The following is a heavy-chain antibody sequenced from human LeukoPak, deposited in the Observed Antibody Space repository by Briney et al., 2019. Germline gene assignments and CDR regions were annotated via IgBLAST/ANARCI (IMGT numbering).Heavy chain of an antibody. Sequence: GGSLRLSCAASGFTFNSYWMNWVRQAPGKGLEWVASINQDGSEKYYADSMKGRFTISRDNAKNSLYLQMNSLRAEDTAVYYCTRETAFDFWGQGTVVIVS. CDR2: INQDGSEK. V-gene: IGHV3-7*01. CDR3: TRETAFDF. J-gene: IGHJ3*01. CDR1: GFTFNSYW.